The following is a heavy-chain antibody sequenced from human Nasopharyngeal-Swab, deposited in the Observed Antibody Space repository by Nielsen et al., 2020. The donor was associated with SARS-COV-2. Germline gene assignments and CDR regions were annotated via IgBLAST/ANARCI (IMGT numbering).Heavy chain of an antibody. CDR3: ARGGRITIFGVVIKGRYFDY. J-gene: IGHJ4*02. CDR2: INHSGST. Sequence: RQAPGKGLEWIGEINHSGSTNYNPSLKSRVTISIDTSKNQFSLKLSSVTAADTAVYYCARGGRITIFGVVIKGRYFDYWGQGTLVTVSS. V-gene: IGHV4-34*01. D-gene: IGHD3-3*01.